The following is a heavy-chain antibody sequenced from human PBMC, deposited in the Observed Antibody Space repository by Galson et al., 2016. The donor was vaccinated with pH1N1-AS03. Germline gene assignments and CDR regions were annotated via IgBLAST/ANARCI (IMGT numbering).Heavy chain of an antibody. J-gene: IGHJ6*02. CDR3: ARGKEGYFYGMDV. D-gene: IGHD3-10*01. CDR1: GFTFSSHD. V-gene: IGHV3-13*01. Sequence: SLRLSCAGAGFTFSSHDMYWVRQPPGKGLEWVSASGTAGDTYYAGSVKGRFTISRENAKNSLYLQMTGLRAGDTAVDYCARGKEGYFYGMDVWGQGTTVTVSS. CDR2: SGTAGDT.